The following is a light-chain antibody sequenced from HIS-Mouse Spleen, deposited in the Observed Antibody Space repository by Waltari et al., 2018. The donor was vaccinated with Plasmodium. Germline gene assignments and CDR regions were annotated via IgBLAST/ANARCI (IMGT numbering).Light chain of an antibody. J-gene: IGLJ3*02. Sequence: QSALTQPASVSGSPGQSITISCTGPSSDVGSYNLVSWYQQHPGKAPKLMIYEGSNRASGVPNRVSGSKAGNTASRTISGRQAEDEAEYYCSSYAGSSTCVFGGGTKLTVL. V-gene: IGLV2-23*01. CDR2: EGS. CDR1: SSDVGSYNL. CDR3: SSYAGSSTCV.